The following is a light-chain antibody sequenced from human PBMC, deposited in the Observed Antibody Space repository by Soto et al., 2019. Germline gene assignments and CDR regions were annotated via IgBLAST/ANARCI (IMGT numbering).Light chain of an antibody. Sequence: IVLTQSPGTLSLSPGESATLSCRASQSISSSYLAWYQQKPGQAPRLLIYGASNRATAIPDRFSGSGSGTDFTLTISRQEPEDFAVYYCQQSDDSPGTFGQGTKVEIK. CDR3: QQSDDSPGT. V-gene: IGKV3-20*01. CDR2: GAS. CDR1: QSISSSY. J-gene: IGKJ1*01.